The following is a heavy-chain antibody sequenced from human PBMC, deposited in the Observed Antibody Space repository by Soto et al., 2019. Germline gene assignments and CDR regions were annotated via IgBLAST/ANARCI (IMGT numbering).Heavy chain of an antibody. CDR1: GFTFSSCA. V-gene: IGHV3-30-3*01. Sequence: PGGSLRLSCAASGFTFSSCAMHWVRQAPGKGLEWVAVISYDGSNKYYADSVKGRFTISRDNSKNTLYLQMNSLRAEDTAVYYCARDTVYHSTPLFDYWGQGTLVTVSS. CDR3: ARDTVYHSTPLFDY. CDR2: ISYDGSNK. D-gene: IGHD3-22*01. J-gene: IGHJ4*02.